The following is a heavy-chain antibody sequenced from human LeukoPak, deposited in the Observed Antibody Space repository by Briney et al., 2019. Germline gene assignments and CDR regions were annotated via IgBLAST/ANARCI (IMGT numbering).Heavy chain of an antibody. J-gene: IGHJ4*02. CDR2: IDTGDSYI. V-gene: IGHV5-10-1*01. Sequence: GESLKISCKSSGYSFTTYWISWVRQMPRKGLEWMGRIDTGDSYINYSPSFQGHVIISADKSISTAYLQWSSLKASDTAMYYCARHETGYCSGGNCYQDYWGQGTLVTVSS. CDR3: ARHETGYCSGGNCYQDY. D-gene: IGHD2-15*01. CDR1: GYSFTTYW.